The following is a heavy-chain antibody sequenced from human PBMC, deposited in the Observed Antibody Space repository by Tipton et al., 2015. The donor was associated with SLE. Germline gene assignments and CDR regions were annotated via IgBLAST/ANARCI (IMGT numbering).Heavy chain of an antibody. D-gene: IGHD6-19*01. CDR3: ASGSLYSSGWDFDY. J-gene: IGHJ4*02. CDR1: GDSVSSNSAA. Sequence: GLVKPSQTLSLACAISGDSVSSNSAAWNWIRQSPSRGLEWLGRTYYRSRWYNDYAVSVKSRITINTDTSKNQFSLQLNSVTPEDTAVYYCASGSLYSSGWDFDYWGQGTLVTVSS. CDR2: TYYRSRWYN. V-gene: IGHV6-1*01.